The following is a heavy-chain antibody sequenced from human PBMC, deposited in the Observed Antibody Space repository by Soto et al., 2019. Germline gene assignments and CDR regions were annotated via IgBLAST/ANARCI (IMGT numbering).Heavy chain of an antibody. CDR3: ARDRADMVTDSHPMFDL. Sequence: EVQLVESGGGLVQPGGSLRLSCTASGFSFSDHWMHWVRQAPGKGPVWVSRIKNDGSSTKYADFVKGRFTISRDNAKNTLYLQLNSLGAEDTAVYYGARDRADMVTDSHPMFDLWGQGALVTVSS. D-gene: IGHD2-15*01. CDR2: IKNDGSST. CDR1: GFSFSDHW. V-gene: IGHV3-74*01. J-gene: IGHJ5*02.